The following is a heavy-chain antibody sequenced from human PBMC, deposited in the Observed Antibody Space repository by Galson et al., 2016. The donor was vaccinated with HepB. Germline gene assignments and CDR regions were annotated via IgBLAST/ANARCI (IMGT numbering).Heavy chain of an antibody. CDR3: TRGFCSSTSCYANDY. CDR2: IRSKANSYAT. J-gene: IGHJ4*02. Sequence: LRLSCAASGFIFSGSAMHWVRQASGKGLEWLGRIRSKANSYATTYAASVKGRFTISRDDSKNTAYLQMNSLKTEDTAMYYCTRGFCSSTSCYANDYWGQGTLVTVSS. CDR1: GFIFSGSA. D-gene: IGHD2-2*01. V-gene: IGHV3-73*01.